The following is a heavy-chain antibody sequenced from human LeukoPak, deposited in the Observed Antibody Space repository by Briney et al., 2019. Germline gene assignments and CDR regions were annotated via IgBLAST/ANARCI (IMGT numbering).Heavy chain of an antibody. D-gene: IGHD3-10*01. CDR2: IDAHNGNT. CDR3: AARKYYSSGIETGYYLDF. CDR1: GPIFSILG. V-gene: IGHV1-18*01. Sequence: GASVDVSCNAYGPIFSILGITWRRQAPGQGLDWMGRIDAHNGNTIYAQNLQDRVTMTTDTATNTAYMEVRSLRSDDTAVYYCAARKYYSSGIETGYYLDFWGQGTPVTVSS. J-gene: IGHJ4*02.